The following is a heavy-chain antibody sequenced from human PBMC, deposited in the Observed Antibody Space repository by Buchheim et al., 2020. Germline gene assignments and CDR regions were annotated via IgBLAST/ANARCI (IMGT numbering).Heavy chain of an antibody. Sequence: QVQLVQSGAEVKKPGASVKVSCKASGYTFTSYDINWVRQATGQGLEWMGWMNPNSGNTGYAQKFQGRVTMTRNTSISTAYMELSSLRSEDTAVYYCARVGVMERLWFGGLLYEYPNWFDPWGQGTL. J-gene: IGHJ5*02. CDR2: MNPNSGNT. CDR1: GYTFTSYD. D-gene: IGHD3-10*01. V-gene: IGHV1-8*01. CDR3: ARVGVMERLWFGGLLYEYPNWFDP.